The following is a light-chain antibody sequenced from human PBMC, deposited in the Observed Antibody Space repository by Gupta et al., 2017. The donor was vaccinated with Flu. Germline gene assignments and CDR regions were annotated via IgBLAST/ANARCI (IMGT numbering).Light chain of an antibody. CDR3: QQDDTSPET. CDR2: GAS. CDR1: QSVRDSYNDKNY. Sequence: SLGERATINCKSSQSVRDSYNDKNYLGWYQHKPGQPPRLVIYGASNRESGVPDRFSGSGSGTDFTLTISNLQADDVAVYYCQQDDTSPETFGQGTKVEI. J-gene: IGKJ1*01. V-gene: IGKV4-1*01.